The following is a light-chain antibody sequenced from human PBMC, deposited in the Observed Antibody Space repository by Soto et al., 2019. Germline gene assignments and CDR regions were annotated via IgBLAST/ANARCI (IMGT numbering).Light chain of an antibody. CDR1: QDISNY. J-gene: IGKJ4*01. Sequence: DIQMTQSPSSLSASVGDRVTITCQASQDISNYLNWYQQKPGKAPKLLIYDASNLETGVPSRFSGSGSWTDFTFTISSLQPEDIATYYCQQYDNLPFGGGTKVEIK. CDR3: QQYDNLP. CDR2: DAS. V-gene: IGKV1-33*01.